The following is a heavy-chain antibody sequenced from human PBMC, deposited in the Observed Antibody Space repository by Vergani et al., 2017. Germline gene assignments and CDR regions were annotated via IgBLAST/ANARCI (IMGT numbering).Heavy chain of an antibody. Sequence: QVQLQESGPGLVKPSETLSLTCTVSGGSISSYYWSWIRQPAGKGLEWIGRIYTSGSTNYNPSLKSRVTISVDTSKNQFSLKLSSVTAADTAVYYCARGQQWLFGGTNWFDPWGQGTLVTVSS. CDR3: ARGQQWLFGGTNWFDP. V-gene: IGHV4-4*07. CDR1: GGSISSYY. CDR2: IYTSGST. D-gene: IGHD6-19*01. J-gene: IGHJ5*02.